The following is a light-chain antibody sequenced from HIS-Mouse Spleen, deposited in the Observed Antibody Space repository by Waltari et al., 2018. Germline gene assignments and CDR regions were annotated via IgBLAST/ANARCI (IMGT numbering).Light chain of an antibody. V-gene: IGKV1-9*01. CDR3: QQLNSYLT. CDR1: QGISSY. CDR2: ASS. J-gene: IGKJ3*01. Sequence: DIQFTQSPSFLSASVGDKLTITCPASQGISSYLAWYQQKPGKAPKLLIYASSTLQSGVPSRFSGSGSGTEFTLTISSLQPEDFATYYCQQLNSYLTFGPGTKVDIK.